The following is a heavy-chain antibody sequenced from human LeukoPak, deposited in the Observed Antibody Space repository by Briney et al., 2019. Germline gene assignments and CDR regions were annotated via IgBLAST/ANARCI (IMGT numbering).Heavy chain of an antibody. CDR2: INHSGST. CDR1: GGSISSYY. D-gene: IGHD3-22*01. CDR3: ARDSRQSLFYYYYYYGMDV. V-gene: IGHV4-34*01. Sequence: PSETLSLTCTVSGGSISSYYWSWIRQPPGKGLEWIGEINHSGSTNYNPSLKSRVTISVDTSKNQFSLKLSSVTAADTAVYYCARDSRQSLFYYYYYYGMDVWGQGTTVTVSS. J-gene: IGHJ6*02.